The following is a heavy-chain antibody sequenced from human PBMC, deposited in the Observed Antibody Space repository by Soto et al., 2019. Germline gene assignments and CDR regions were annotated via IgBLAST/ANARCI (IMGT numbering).Heavy chain of an antibody. V-gene: IGHV3-21*01. CDR1: GFTFSSYS. CDR2: ISSSSSYI. J-gene: IGHJ3*01. CDR3: ARYDAYGESTWSSDAFDV. D-gene: IGHD4-17*01. Sequence: GGSLRLSCAASGFTFSSYSMNWVRQAPGKGLEWVSSISSSSSYIYYADSVKGRFTISRDNAKNSLYLQMNSLRAEDTAVYYCARYDAYGESTWSSDAFDVWGQGTMVTVSS.